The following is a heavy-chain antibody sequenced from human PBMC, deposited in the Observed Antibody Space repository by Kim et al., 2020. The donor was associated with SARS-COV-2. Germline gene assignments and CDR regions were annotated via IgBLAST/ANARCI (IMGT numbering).Heavy chain of an antibody. CDR3: VRECISSEGFDS. CDR1: GFTFSDHY. D-gene: IGHD2-8*01. V-gene: IGHV3-11*01. Sequence: GGSLRLSCAASGFTFSDHYMSWIRQSPGKGLEWISYISGSGDTVHYADSVNGRFTVSRDNSNRSLFLQMNSLRAEDTALYYCVRECISSEGFDSWGQGTL. CDR2: ISGSGDTV. J-gene: IGHJ4*02.